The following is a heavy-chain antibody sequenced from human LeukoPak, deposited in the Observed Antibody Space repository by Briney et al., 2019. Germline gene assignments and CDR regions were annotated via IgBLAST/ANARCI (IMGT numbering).Heavy chain of an antibody. CDR2: ISYDGSNK. CDR1: GFTFSSYG. V-gene: IGHV3-30*03. D-gene: IGHD7-27*01. CDR3: ARDRGLGIEYFDS. Sequence: PGGSLRLSCAASGFTFSSYGMHWVRQAPGKGLEWVAVISYDGSNKYYADSVKGRFTISRDNSKNTLYLQMNSLSAEDTAVYYCARDRGLGIEYFDSWGQGTLVTVSS. J-gene: IGHJ4*02.